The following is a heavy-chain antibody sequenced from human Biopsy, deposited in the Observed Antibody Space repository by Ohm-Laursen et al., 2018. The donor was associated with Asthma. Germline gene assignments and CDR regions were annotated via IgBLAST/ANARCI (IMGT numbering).Heavy chain of an antibody. V-gene: IGHV3-9*01. D-gene: IGHD5/OR15-5a*01. Sequence: SLRLSCAASGFNFDDFAMHWVRQAPGKGLEWVAATTWNSGSRVYAVSVKGRFTISRDNAQNSLYLHMNGLKPEDTTVYYCAKPLNTYNFYAYDVWGQGTTVVVSS. CDR2: TTWNSGSR. CDR1: GFNFDDFA. CDR3: AKPLNTYNFYAYDV. J-gene: IGHJ6*02.